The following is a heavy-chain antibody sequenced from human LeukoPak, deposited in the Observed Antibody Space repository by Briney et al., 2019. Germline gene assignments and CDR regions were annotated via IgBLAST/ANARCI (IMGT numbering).Heavy chain of an antibody. CDR3: AKDRSIGTYYTFDH. CDR1: GFTFSDYA. J-gene: IGHJ4*02. D-gene: IGHD1-26*01. Sequence: GGSLRLSCATSGFTFSDYAMTWVRQAPGKGLEWVATISGSGVMTYYADSAKGRFTVSGDNSKNTVYLQMSSLTAADTAVYYCAKDRSIGTYYTFDHWGQGTLVTVSS. V-gene: IGHV3-23*01. CDR2: ISGSGVMT.